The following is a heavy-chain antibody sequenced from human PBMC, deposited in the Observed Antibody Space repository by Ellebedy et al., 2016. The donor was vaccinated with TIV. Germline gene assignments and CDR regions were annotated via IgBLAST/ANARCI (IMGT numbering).Heavy chain of an antibody. V-gene: IGHV4-4*07. J-gene: IGHJ6*02. CDR2: IYTSGST. CDR1: GGSISSYY. CDR3: ARDPGFIAAAGGTGDDYYYGMDV. D-gene: IGHD6-13*01. Sequence: MPGGSLRLSCTVSGGSISSYYWSWIRQPAGKGLEWIGRIYTSGSTNYNPSLKSRVTMSVDTSKNQFSLKLSSVTAADTAVYYCARDPGFIAAAGGTGDDYYYGMDVWGQGTTVTVSS.